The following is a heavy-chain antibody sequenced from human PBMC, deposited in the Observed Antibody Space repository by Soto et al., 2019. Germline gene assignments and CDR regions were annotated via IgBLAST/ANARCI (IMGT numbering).Heavy chain of an antibody. J-gene: IGHJ4*02. V-gene: IGHV3-74*01. CDR3: ASTLDGDYDY. Sequence: EVQLVESGGGLVQPGGSLRLSCAASGFTFSSYWMHWVRQAPGKGLVWVSRINSDGSSISYADSVKGRFTISRDNAKNTLYLQMNSLRPEDTSVYYCASTLDGDYDYWVQGTLVTVSS. D-gene: IGHD4-17*01. CDR1: GFTFSSYW. CDR2: INSDGSSI.